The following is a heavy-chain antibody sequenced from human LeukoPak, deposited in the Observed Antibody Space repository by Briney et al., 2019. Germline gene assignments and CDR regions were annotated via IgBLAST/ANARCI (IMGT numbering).Heavy chain of an antibody. CDR3: ARATITYYYDSSGYYDAFDI. Sequence: SETLSLTCTVSGGSISSGDYYSSWIRQPPGKGLEWIGYIYYSGSTYYNPSLKSRVTISVDTSKNQFSLKLSSVTAADTAVYYCARATITYYYDSSGYYDAFDIWGQGTMVTVSS. CDR2: IYYSGST. V-gene: IGHV4-30-4*01. CDR1: GGSISSGDYY. D-gene: IGHD3-22*01. J-gene: IGHJ3*02.